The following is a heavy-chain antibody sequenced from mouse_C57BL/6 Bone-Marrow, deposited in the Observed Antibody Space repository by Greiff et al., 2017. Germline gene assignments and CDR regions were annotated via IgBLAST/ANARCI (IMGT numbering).Heavy chain of an antibody. J-gene: IGHJ1*03. CDR2: IDPNSGGT. Sequence: QVHLKQPGAELVKPGASVKLSCKASGYTFTSYWMHWVKQRPGRGLEWIGRIDPNSGGTKYNAKFKSKATLTVDTPSSTAYMQLSSLTSEDSAVYDGVKEYYCGRYGYVDVWGTGTTVTVAS. D-gene: IGHD1-1*01. V-gene: IGHV1-72*01. CDR3: VKEYYCGRYGYVDV. CDR1: GYTFTSYW.